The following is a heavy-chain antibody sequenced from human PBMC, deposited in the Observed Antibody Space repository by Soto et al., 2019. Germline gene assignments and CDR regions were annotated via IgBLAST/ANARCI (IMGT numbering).Heavy chain of an antibody. CDR3: ANSDY. CDR1: GFTFDDYA. J-gene: IGHJ4*02. CDR2: ISSNSRSI. Sequence: PGGSLRLSCAASGFTFDDYAMHWVRQAPGKGLEWVSGISSNSRSIGYADSVKGRFTISRDDAKNSLYLHMNSLRADDTALYYCANSDYWGPGTLVTVSS. V-gene: IGHV3-9*01.